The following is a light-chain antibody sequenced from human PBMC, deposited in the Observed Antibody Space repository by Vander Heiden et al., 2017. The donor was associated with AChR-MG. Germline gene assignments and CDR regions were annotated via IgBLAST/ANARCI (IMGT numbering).Light chain of an antibody. V-gene: IGLV1-47*01. J-gene: IGLJ1*01. CDR3: AAWDDSLSGYV. Sequence: QSVLTQPPSAPGTPGQRVTLSCSGSSSNIGSNYVYWYQQLPGTAPKLLIYRNNQRPSGVPDRFSGSKSGTSASLAISGLRSEDEADYYCAAWDDSLSGYVFGTGTKVTVL. CDR2: RNN. CDR1: SSNIGSNY.